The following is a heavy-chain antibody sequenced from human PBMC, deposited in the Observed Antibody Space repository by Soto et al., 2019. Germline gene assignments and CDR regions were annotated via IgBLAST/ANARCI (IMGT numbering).Heavy chain of an antibody. V-gene: IGHV3-74*01. CDR2: INSDGSST. CDR1: GFTFSSYW. CDR3: ARGHTSSWYYFDY. J-gene: IGHJ4*02. Sequence: EVQLVESGGGLVQPGGSLRLSCAASGFTFSSYWMHWVRQAPGKGLVWVSRINSDGSSTSYADSVKGRFTISRDNSKSTLYLQLNSLRADDTAVYYCARGHTSSWYYFDYWGQGALVTVSS. D-gene: IGHD6-13*01.